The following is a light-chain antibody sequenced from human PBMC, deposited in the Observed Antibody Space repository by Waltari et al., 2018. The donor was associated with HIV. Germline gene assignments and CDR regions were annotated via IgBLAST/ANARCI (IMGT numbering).Light chain of an antibody. CDR1: QSDSSY. J-gene: IGKJ4*01. V-gene: IGKV3-11*01. Sequence: EIVLTQSPATLSLSPGASATLSCRASQSDSSYLAWYQQKPGQAPRLHIYDASNRATGIPAMFSGSGSGTDFTLTISSLEPEDFAVYYCQQRSNWLTFGGGTKVEIK. CDR2: DAS. CDR3: QQRSNWLT.